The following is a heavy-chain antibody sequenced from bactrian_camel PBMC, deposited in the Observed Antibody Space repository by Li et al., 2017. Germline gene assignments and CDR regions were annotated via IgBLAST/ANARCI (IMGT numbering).Heavy chain of an antibody. V-gene: IGHV3S61*01. D-gene: IGHD1*01. J-gene: IGHJ4*01. CDR2: IDSRGTT. CDR1: GLVYPFWS. CDR3: AARRTICVWRSSPEQAEFEN. Sequence: HVQLVESGGGSVQAGGSLTLSCAASGLVYPFWSMAWFRQAPGKEREGVARIDSRGTTEYVDSVKGRFTVFKGNAGKTLYLQMNSLRPEDTAMYYCAARRTICVWRSSPEQAEFENWGQGTQVTVS.